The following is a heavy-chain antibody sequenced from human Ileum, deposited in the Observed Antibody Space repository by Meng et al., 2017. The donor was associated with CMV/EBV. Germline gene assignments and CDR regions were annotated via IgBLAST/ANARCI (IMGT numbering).Heavy chain of an antibody. V-gene: IGHV4-4*07. Sequence: QLPPPESGPRLLQPAETLSLTCTVTGGSLTSYYWTWIRQPAGKGLEWIGRIHPTGTTDDNPSLRSRVSMSLDKSKNQFSLKLTSVTAADTAVYYCARAAARGVPVDLWGQGTLVTVSS. CDR2: IHPTGTT. CDR1: GGSLTSYY. D-gene: IGHD3-10*01. CDR3: ARAAARGVPVDL. J-gene: IGHJ5*02.